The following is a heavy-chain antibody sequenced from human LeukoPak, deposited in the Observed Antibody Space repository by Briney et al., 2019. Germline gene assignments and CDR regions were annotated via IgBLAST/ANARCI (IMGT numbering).Heavy chain of an antibody. CDR1: GGSISSSSYY. D-gene: IGHD3-10*01. Sequence: SETLSLTCTVSGGSISSSSYYWGWIRRPPGKGLEWIGSIYYSGSTYYNPSLKSRVTISVDTSKNQFSLKLSSVTAADTAVYYCATHSSVLPFDYWGQGTLVTVSS. J-gene: IGHJ4*02. CDR3: ATHSSVLPFDY. CDR2: IYYSGST. V-gene: IGHV4-39*01.